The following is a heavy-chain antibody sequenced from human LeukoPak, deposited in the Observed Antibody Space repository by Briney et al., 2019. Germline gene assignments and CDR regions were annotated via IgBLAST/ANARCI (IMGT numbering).Heavy chain of an antibody. D-gene: IGHD2-8*01. CDR2: INPNSGGT. CDR1: GYTFTGYY. J-gene: IGHJ3*02. CDR3: ARDEWTSSHAFDI. Sequence: ASVKVSCKASGYTFTGYYMHWVRQAPGQGLEWMGWINPNSGGTNYAQKFQGWVTMTRDTSISTAYMELSRLRSDDTAVYYCARDEWTSSHAFDIWGQGTMVTVSS. V-gene: IGHV1-2*04.